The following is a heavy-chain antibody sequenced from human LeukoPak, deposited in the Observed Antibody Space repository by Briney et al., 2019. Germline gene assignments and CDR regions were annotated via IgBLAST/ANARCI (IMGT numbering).Heavy chain of an antibody. D-gene: IGHD6-6*01. CDR2: INPNSGGT. Sequence: VKVSCKASGYTFTGYYMHWVRQAPGQGLEWMGWINPNSGGTNYAQKFQGRVTMTRDTSISTAYMELSSLRSEDTAVYYCARGRSIAARGDYYMDVWGKGTTVTVSS. CDR1: GYTFTGYY. J-gene: IGHJ6*03. V-gene: IGHV1-2*02. CDR3: ARGRSIAARGDYYMDV.